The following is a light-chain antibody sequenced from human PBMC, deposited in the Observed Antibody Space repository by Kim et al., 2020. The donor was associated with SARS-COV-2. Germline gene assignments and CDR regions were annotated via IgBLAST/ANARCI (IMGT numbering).Light chain of an antibody. CDR2: AAV. CDR3: QQSFTFSALT. V-gene: IGKV1-39*01. Sequence: SVGDRVTITCRASQSIGSYLNWYQQEAGKAPKVLIYAAVTLQSGVPSRISGSGSGTDFTLTISSLQPEDVATYYCQQSFTFSALTFGGGTKVDIK. CDR1: QSIGSY. J-gene: IGKJ4*01.